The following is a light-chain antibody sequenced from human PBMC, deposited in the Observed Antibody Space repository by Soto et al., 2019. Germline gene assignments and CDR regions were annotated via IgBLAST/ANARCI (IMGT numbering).Light chain of an antibody. CDR1: QSISSW. CDR2: KAS. Sequence: DIQMTQSPSTLSASVGDRVTITCRASQSISSWLAWYQQKPGKAPKLLIYKASSLESGVPSRFSGSGSGKEFTLTISSLQPDDCATYYCQQYNSYPTLGQGTKVEIK. CDR3: QQYNSYPT. V-gene: IGKV1-5*03. J-gene: IGKJ1*01.